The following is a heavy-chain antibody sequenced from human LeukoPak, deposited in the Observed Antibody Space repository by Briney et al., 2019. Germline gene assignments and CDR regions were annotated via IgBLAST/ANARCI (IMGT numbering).Heavy chain of an antibody. CDR3: ARLRGLGPSDAFDI. Sequence: PSETLSLTCTVSGGSISITSYYWGWIRQPPGKGLEWIGSMYSSGSTYYNPSLKSRVTISVDTSKNQFSLKLSSVTAADTAVYYCARLRGLGPSDAFDIWGQGTMVTVSS. V-gene: IGHV4-39*01. CDR2: MYSSGST. J-gene: IGHJ3*02. CDR1: GGSISITSYY. D-gene: IGHD2-15*01.